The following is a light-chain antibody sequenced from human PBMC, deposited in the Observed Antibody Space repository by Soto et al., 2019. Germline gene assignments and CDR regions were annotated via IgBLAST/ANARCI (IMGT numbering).Light chain of an antibody. Sequence: QSVLTQPRSVSGSPGQSVTISCTGTGSDVGGYNYVSWYQQHPGKAPKLMIYDVSKRPSGVPDRFSGSKSGNTASLTISGLQAEDEADYYCCSYAGSVVFGGGTKLTVL. CDR3: CSYAGSVV. V-gene: IGLV2-11*01. CDR2: DVS. J-gene: IGLJ2*01. CDR1: GSDVGGYNY.